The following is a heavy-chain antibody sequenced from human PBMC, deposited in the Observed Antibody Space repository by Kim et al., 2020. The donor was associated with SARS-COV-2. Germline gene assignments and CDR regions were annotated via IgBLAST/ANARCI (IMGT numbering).Heavy chain of an antibody. CDR2: IYYSGST. CDR3: ARHRGLRWIENH. CDR1: GGSISSSSYY. J-gene: IGHJ5*02. Sequence: SETLSLTCTVAGGSISSSSYYWGWIRRPPGKGLEWIGSIYYSGSTYYNPSLKSRVTISVDTSKNQFSLKLSSVTAADTAVYYCARHRGLRWIENHWGQGTLVTVSS. V-gene: IGHV4-39*01. D-gene: IGHD4-17*01.